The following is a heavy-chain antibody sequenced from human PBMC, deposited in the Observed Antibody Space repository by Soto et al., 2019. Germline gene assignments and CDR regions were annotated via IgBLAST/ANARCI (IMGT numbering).Heavy chain of an antibody. CDR1: GFTFTSSA. Sequence: GXSAEVSWKASGFTFTSSAVQWVRQARGQRLEWIGWIVVGSGNTNYAQKFQERVTITRDMSTSTAYMELSSLRSEDTAVYYCAADRFYYYDSSGFLFDYWGQGTLVTVSS. D-gene: IGHD3-22*01. V-gene: IGHV1-58*01. CDR2: IVVGSGNT. CDR3: AADRFYYYDSSGFLFDY. J-gene: IGHJ4*02.